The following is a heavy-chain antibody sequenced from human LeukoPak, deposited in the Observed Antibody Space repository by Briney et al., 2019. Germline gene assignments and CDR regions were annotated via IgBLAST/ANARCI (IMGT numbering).Heavy chain of an antibody. D-gene: IGHD3-22*01. CDR1: GFTFSSYG. CDR2: ISYDGSNK. J-gene: IGHJ4*02. Sequence: GGSLRLSCAAFGFTFSSYGMHWVRQAPGKGREWVAAISYDGSNKYYADSVKGRFTISRDNSKNTLYLQMNSLRAEDTAVYYCAKDDDPYYYDSSGYGYWGQGTLVTVSS. CDR3: AKDDDPYYYDSSGYGY. V-gene: IGHV3-30*18.